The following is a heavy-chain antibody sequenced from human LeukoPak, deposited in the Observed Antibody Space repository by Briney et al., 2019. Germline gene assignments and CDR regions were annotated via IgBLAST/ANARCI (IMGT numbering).Heavy chain of an antibody. CDR1: GFTVSINY. J-gene: IGHJ4*02. CDR3: AREGRHYDILTGYYNVAFFDY. Sequence: PGGSLRLSCAASGFTVSINYMSWVRQAPGKGLEWVSVIYSGGSTYYADSVKGRFTISRDNSKNTLYLQMNSLRAEDTAVYYCAREGRHYDILTGYYNVAFFDYWGQGTLVTVSS. CDR2: IYSGGST. V-gene: IGHV3-53*01. D-gene: IGHD3-9*01.